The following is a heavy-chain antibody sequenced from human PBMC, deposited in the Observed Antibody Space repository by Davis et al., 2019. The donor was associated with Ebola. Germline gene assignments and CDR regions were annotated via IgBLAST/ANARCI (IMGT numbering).Heavy chain of an antibody. J-gene: IGHJ5*02. CDR2: IYYSGST. CDR3: ARHALVSSWFDP. V-gene: IGHV4-61*01. D-gene: IGHD2-2*01. CDR1: GGSVSSGYYY. Sequence: SETLSLTCTVSGGSVSSGYYYWSWVRQPPGKGLEWIGYIYYSGSTKNSPSLKSRVTISVDTSKNQFSLKLSSVTAADTAVYYCARHALVSSWFDPWGQGTLVTVSS.